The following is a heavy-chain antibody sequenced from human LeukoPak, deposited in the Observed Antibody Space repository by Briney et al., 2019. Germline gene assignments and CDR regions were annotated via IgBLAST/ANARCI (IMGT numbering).Heavy chain of an antibody. CDR2: FNPEDGEI. CDR1: GHTLSEVS. J-gene: IGHJ4*02. V-gene: IGHV1-24*01. CDR3: ASPRYEYYFDY. Sequence: GASVTVSCKVSGHTLSEVSIHWVRQAPGKGLEWMGGFNPEDGEIIYAQTFQGRLTMTEDTSTDTAYMDLSRLNSEDTAVYYCASPRYEYYFDYWGQGSLVTVSA. D-gene: IGHD3-3*01.